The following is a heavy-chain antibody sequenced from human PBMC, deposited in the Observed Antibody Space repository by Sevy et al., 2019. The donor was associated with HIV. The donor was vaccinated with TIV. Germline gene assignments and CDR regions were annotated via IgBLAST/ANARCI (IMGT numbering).Heavy chain of an antibody. CDR3: ARNEDI. Sequence: ASVKVSCKASGDPLNVYKIHWVRQAPGQSLEWMGWINTGTGDTRFSQNFQGRVTPTRDTSANTAYMELSSLRSEDTAIYYCARNEDIWGQGTMVTVSS. V-gene: IGHV1-3*04. J-gene: IGHJ3*02. CDR2: INTGTGDT. CDR1: GDPLNVYK.